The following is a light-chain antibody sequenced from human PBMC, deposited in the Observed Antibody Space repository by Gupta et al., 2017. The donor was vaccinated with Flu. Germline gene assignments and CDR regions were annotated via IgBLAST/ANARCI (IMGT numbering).Light chain of an antibody. CDR2: AAI. J-gene: IGKJ2*01. Sequence: DRATLSRRASQSVDRSYLAWYQQKPGQAPKLLIYAAIIRATGIPDRFSGSGSGTDFTLTISRLEPEDFAVYLCQQYDIAPRTFGQGTKLDIK. V-gene: IGKV3-20*01. CDR3: QQYDIAPRT. CDR1: QSVDRSY.